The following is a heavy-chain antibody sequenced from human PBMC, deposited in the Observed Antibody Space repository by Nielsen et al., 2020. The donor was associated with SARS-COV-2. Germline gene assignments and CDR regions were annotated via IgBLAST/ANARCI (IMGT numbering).Heavy chain of an antibody. CDR3: ARGWAD. D-gene: IGHD1-26*01. CDR2: ISYDGSNK. J-gene: IGHJ4*02. V-gene: IGHV3-30*19. Sequence: GESLKISCAASGFTFSSYGMHWVRQAPGKGLEWVAVISYDGSNKYYADSVKGRFTISRDNSKNTLYLQMNSLRAEDTAVYYCARGWADWGQGTLVTVSS. CDR1: GFTFSSYG.